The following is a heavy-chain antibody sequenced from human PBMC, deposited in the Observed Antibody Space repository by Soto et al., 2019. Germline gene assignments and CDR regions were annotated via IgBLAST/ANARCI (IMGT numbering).Heavy chain of an antibody. V-gene: IGHV4-34*01. CDR1: GGSFSGYD. CDR2: INHSGST. CDR3: ARGGGTYSSSWYRFDY. J-gene: IGHJ4*02. D-gene: IGHD6-13*01. Sequence: SETMSLTCAVYGGSFSGYDWSWIRQHPGKGLEWIGEINHSGSTNYNPSLKSRVTISVDTSKNQFSLKLSSVTAADTAVYYCARGGGTYSSSWYRFDYWGQGTLVTVSS.